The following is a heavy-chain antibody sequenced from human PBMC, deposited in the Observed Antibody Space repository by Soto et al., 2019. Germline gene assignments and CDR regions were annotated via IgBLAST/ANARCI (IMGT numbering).Heavy chain of an antibody. D-gene: IGHD6-13*01. CDR3: ASITAAGTEFDDAFDI. V-gene: IGHV3-33*01. CDR1: GFTFSSYG. Sequence: GGSLRLSCAASGFTFSSYGMHWVRQAPGKGLEWVAVIWYDGSNKYYADSVKGRFTISRDNSKNTLYLQMNSLRAEDTAVYYCASITAAGTEFDDAFDIWGQGTMVTVSS. CDR2: IWYDGSNK. J-gene: IGHJ3*02.